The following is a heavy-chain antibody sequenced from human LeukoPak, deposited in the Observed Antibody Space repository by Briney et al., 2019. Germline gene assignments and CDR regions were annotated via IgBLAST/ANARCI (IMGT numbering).Heavy chain of an antibody. Sequence: SETLSLTCTVSGGSINNYYWSWVRQPPGKGLEWIGYVFYTGYTHYNPSLKSRATISVDTSKNQLSLKLSSVTPADTAIYYCARAPPEESWLVYFDSWGQGTLVTVSS. CDR1: GGSINNYY. D-gene: IGHD6-19*01. J-gene: IGHJ4*02. V-gene: IGHV4-59*01. CDR2: VFYTGYT. CDR3: ARAPPEESWLVYFDS.